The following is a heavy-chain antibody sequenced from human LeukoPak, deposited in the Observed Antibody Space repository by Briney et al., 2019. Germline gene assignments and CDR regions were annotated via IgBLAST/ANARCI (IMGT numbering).Heavy chain of an antibody. Sequence: PSQTLSLTCAVSGGSISSGGYSWSWIRQPPGKGLEWIGEINHSGSTNYNPSLKSRVTISVDTSKNQFSLKLSSVTAADTAVYYCARTYSSGWIFDYWGQGTLVTVSS. CDR1: GGSISSGGYS. V-gene: IGHV4-30-2*01. D-gene: IGHD6-19*01. CDR3: ARTYSSGWIFDY. J-gene: IGHJ4*02. CDR2: INHSGST.